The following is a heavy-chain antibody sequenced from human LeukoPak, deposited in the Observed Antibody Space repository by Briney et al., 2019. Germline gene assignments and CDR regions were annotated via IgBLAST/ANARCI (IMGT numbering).Heavy chain of an antibody. CDR1: GGSISSSSYY. D-gene: IGHD6-19*01. CDR3: ARAQTSIAVAGSYFDY. CDR2: NYYSGST. J-gene: IGHJ4*02. Sequence: SETLSLTCTVSGGSISSSSYYWGWIRQPPGKGLEWIGSNYYSGSTYYNPSLKSRVTISVDTSKNQFSLKLSSVTAADTAVYYCARAQTSIAVAGSYFDYWGQGTLVTVSS. V-gene: IGHV4-39*01.